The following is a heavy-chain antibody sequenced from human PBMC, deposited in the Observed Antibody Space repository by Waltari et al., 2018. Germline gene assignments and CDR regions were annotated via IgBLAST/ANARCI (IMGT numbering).Heavy chain of an antibody. CDR3: ARGTHYGDNDGYYHRAALDL. Sequence: QVQLHQWGAGLLKPSGTLSLTCAVSGGSFSSYYWSCIRPSSGKGLEWIGEINHTGNSNYNPAPESRVILAVDAAKKPFFLSLTSVTTADTAVYYCARGTHYGDNDGYYHRAALDLWGQGSQVTVSS. CDR2: INHTGNS. J-gene: IGHJ5*02. V-gene: IGHV4-34*01. D-gene: IGHD4-17*01. CDR1: GGSFSSYY.